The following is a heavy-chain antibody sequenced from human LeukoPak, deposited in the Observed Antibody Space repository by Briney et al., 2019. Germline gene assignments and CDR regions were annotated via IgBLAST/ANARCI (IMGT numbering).Heavy chain of an antibody. CDR2: IGTAGEI. D-gene: IGHD3-22*01. J-gene: IGHJ5*02. Sequence: GGSLRLSCAASGFTFSSYDIHWVRQATGKGLEWVSGIGTAGEIYYPGSVKGRFTISRENAKNSLYLQMNSLRAEDTAVYYCARDLGQYYDTSDSWFDPWGQGTLVTVSS. V-gene: IGHV3-13*01. CDR1: GFTFSSYD. CDR3: ARDLGQYYDTSDSWFDP.